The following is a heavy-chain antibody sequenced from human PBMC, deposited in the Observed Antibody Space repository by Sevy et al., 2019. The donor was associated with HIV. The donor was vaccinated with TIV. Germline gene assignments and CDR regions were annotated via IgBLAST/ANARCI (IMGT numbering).Heavy chain of an antibody. CDR3: AKDASGWPYYFDY. CDR2: IPSGGGKT. CDR1: GFTFSNFA. V-gene: IGHV3-23*01. Sequence: GGSLRLSCAASGFTFSNFAMSWVRQAPGKGLEWVSAIPSGGGKTYYADSVKGRFTMSRDNSKNTLYLQMNSLRAEDTAVYYCAKDASGWPYYFDYWGQRTQVTVSS. D-gene: IGHD6-19*01. J-gene: IGHJ4*02.